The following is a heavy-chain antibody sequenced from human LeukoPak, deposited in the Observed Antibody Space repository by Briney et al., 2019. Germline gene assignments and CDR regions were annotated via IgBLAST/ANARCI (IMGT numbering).Heavy chain of an antibody. CDR2: ISSSGSTI. J-gene: IGHJ4*02. CDR1: GFTFSSYE. CDR3: ARGHTAVTRHFDF. V-gene: IGHV3-48*03. Sequence: GGSLRLSFAASGFTFSSYEMNWVRQAPGRGLEWVSYISSSGSTIYYADSVKGRFTISRDNAKNSLYLQMNSLRAEDTAVYYCARGHTAVTRHFDFWGQGTLVTVSS. D-gene: IGHD4-17*01.